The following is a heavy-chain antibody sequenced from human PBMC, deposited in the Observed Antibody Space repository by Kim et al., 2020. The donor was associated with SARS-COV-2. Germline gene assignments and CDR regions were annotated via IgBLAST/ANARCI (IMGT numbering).Heavy chain of an antibody. V-gene: IGHV5-51*01. CDR1: GYSFTSYW. Sequence: GESLQISCKGSGYSFTSYWIGWVRQMPGKGLEWMGIIYPGDSDTRYSPSFQGQVTISADKSISTAYLQWSSLKASDTAMYYCARSGRHYYDSSGYYHDYWGQGTLVTVSS. J-gene: IGHJ4*03. D-gene: IGHD3-22*01. CDR3: ARSGRHYYDSSGYYHDY. CDR2: IYPGDSDT.